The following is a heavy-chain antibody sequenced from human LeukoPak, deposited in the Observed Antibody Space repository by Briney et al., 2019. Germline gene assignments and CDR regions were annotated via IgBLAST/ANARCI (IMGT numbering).Heavy chain of an antibody. CDR2: IYYRWNT. D-gene: IGHD2-2*01. CDR1: GGSLSNYY. V-gene: IGHV4-59*08. J-gene: IGHJ6*02. Sequence: SETLSLTCTVSGGSLSNYYWRWIRHPPGQALEWVWYIYYRWNTNYHPSLQGRVPISVDTSKNQFSLKLSSVTAADTAVYYCARHRWAPLVGDVWGQASTVTVCS. CDR3: ARHRWAPLVGDV.